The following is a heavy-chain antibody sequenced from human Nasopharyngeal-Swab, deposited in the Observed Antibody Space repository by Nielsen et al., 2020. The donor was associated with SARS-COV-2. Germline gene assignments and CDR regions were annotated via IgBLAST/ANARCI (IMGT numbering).Heavy chain of an antibody. J-gene: IGHJ3*01. CDR3: AKAFGEDQLAEDAFDA. CDR1: GFTFSNYG. Sequence: GGSLRFSCAASGFTFSNYGMHWVRQAPGKGLEWVAVISYDGNIKSYADSVRGRFLISRDNSHNTLYLQMSRLRTEDRAVYYCAKAFGEDQLAEDAFDAWGQGTMVTVSS. D-gene: IGHD1-1*01. CDR2: ISYDGNIK. V-gene: IGHV3-30*18.